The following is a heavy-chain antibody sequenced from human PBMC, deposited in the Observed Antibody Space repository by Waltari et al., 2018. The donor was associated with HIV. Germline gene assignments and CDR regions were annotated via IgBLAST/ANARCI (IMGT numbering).Heavy chain of an antibody. CDR2: VHYSGAT. CDR1: GGSISSGRSY. CDR3: ARDRGASDI. D-gene: IGHD6-25*01. J-gene: IGHJ3*02. Sequence: QVQLQESGPGLLKPSETLSLTCNVSGGSISSGRSYWSWIRQAPGKGLEWVGYVHYSGATSYNPSLRSRVTISLDMSKTRFSLRLTSVTAADTALYFCARDRGASDIWGQGIMVTVSS. V-gene: IGHV4-61*01.